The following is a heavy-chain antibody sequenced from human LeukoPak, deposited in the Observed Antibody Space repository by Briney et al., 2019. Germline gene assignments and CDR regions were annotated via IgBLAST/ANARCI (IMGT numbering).Heavy chain of an antibody. CDR3: ARTLHSGWYLGRSSDI. V-gene: IGHV4-39*07. CDR2: IYYSGST. D-gene: IGHD6-19*01. J-gene: IGHJ3*02. Sequence: SETLSLTCTVSGGSISSSSYYWGWIRQPPGKGLEWIGSIYYSGSTYYNPSLKSRVTISVDTSKNQFSLKLSSVTAADTAVYYCARTLHSGWYLGRSSDIWGQGTMVTVSS. CDR1: GGSISSSSYY.